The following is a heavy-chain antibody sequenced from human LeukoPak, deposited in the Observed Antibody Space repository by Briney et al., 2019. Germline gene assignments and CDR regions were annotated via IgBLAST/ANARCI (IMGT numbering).Heavy chain of an antibody. J-gene: IGHJ3*02. CDR1: GGPISSYY. CDR2: IYYSGST. CDR3: ARDGEYYDSSGYYAFDI. Sequence: SETLSLTCTVSGGPISSYYWSWIRQPPGKGLEWIGYIYYSGSTNYNPSLKSRVTISVDTSKNQFSLKLSSVTAADSAVYYCARDGEYYDSSGYYAFDIWGQGTMVTVSS. D-gene: IGHD3-22*01. V-gene: IGHV4-59*01.